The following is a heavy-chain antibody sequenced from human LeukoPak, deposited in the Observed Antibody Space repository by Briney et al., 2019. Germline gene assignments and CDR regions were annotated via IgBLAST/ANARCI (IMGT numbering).Heavy chain of an antibody. Sequence: GGSLRLSCAASGFTFSSYEMNWVRQAPGKGREWVSYISSSGSTIYYADSVKGRFTISRDNAKNSLYLQMNSLRAEDTAVYYCARGSVDTAMAGDYWGQGTLVTVSS. D-gene: IGHD5-18*01. CDR3: ARGSVDTAMAGDY. J-gene: IGHJ4*02. CDR2: ISSSGSTI. CDR1: GFTFSSYE. V-gene: IGHV3-48*03.